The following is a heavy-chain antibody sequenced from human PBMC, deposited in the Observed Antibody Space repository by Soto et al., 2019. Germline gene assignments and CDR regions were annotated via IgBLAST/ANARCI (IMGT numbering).Heavy chain of an antibody. J-gene: IGHJ6*02. CDR3: ARDPVKESTALRYYYYGMDV. Sequence: GGSLRLSCAASGFTFSSYSMNWVRQAPGKGLEWVSYISSSSSTIYYADSVKGRFTISRDNAKNSLYLQMNSLRDEDTAVYYCARDPVKESTALRYYYYGMDVWGQGTTVTVSS. V-gene: IGHV3-48*02. CDR2: ISSSSSTI. D-gene: IGHD3-22*01. CDR1: GFTFSSYS.